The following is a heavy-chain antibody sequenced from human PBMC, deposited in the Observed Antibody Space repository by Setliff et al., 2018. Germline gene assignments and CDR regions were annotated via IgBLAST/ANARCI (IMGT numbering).Heavy chain of an antibody. Sequence: GESLRLSCAASGFTFDDYAMHWVRQAPGKGLEWVSLISWDGGSTYYADSVKGRFTISRDNSKNSLYLQMNSLRTEDTALYYCAKGIRDGYNYFDYWGQGTLVTVSS. V-gene: IGHV3-43D*03. CDR1: GFTFDDYA. CDR2: ISWDGGST. CDR3: AKGIRDGYNYFDY. D-gene: IGHD5-12*01. J-gene: IGHJ4*02.